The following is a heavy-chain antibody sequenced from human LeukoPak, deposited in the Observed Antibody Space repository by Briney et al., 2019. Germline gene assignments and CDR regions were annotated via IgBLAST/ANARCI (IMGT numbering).Heavy chain of an antibody. CDR3: ARVAVAGPTGWFDS. D-gene: IGHD6-19*01. J-gene: IGHJ5*01. CDR1: GFTFSSYS. CDR2: ISSSSSYI. Sequence: PGGSLRLSCAASGFTFSSYSMNWVRQDPGKGLEWVSSISSSSSYIYYAESVKGRFSISRDNVDNVVHLQMSSLRNEDTAFYYCARVAVAGPTGWFDSWGQGTLVTVSS. V-gene: IGHV3-21*01.